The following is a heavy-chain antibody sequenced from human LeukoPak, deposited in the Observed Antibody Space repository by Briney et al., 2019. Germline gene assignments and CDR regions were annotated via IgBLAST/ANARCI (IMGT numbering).Heavy chain of an antibody. CDR2: ISATGGTT. Sequence: GGSLRLSCAASGFTVSSNYMSWVRQAPGKGLQWVSAISATGGTTYYADSVKGRFTSSRDNSKNVLYLQLSSLRAEDTAIHYCARVELDWYFDLWGRGTLVTVSS. CDR1: GFTVSSNY. V-gene: IGHV3-23*01. J-gene: IGHJ2*01. CDR3: ARVELDWYFDL. D-gene: IGHD1-7*01.